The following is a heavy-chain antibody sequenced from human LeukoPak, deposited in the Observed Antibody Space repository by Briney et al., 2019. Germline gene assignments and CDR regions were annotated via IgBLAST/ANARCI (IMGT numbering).Heavy chain of an antibody. CDR3: TTGSISGIFGY. CDR1: GLTFSDSA. Sequence: GGSLRLSCAASGLTFSDSAIHWVRQASGKGLEWAGRIREKADSYATAYAASVKGRFTVSRDDSKNTAYLQMNSLKTDDTAVYYCTTGSISGIFGYWGQGILVTVSS. V-gene: IGHV3-73*01. J-gene: IGHJ4*02. CDR2: IREKADSYAT. D-gene: IGHD6-13*01.